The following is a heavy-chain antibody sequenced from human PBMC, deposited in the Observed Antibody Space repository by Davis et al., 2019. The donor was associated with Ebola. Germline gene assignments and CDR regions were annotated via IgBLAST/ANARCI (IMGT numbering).Heavy chain of an antibody. CDR3: ARVGSGWYAGGNYFDY. V-gene: IGHV3-11*01. J-gene: IGHJ4*02. Sequence: GASLKISCAASGFTFSDYSMSWIRQAPGKGLEWVSYISSSGSTIYYADSVKGRFTISRDNAKNSLYLQMNSLRAEDTAVYYCARVGSGWYAGGNYFDYWGQGTLVTVSS. CDR1: GFTFSDYS. CDR2: ISSSGSTI. D-gene: IGHD6-19*01.